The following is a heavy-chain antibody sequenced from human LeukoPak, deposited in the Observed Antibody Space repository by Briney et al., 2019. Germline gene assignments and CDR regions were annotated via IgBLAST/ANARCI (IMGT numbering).Heavy chain of an antibody. Sequence: GGSLRLSCAASGFTFSSYWVHWVRQAPGKGLVWVSRIKSDGSNTGYADSVKGRFTISRDNAKNTLYLQMNSLRAEDTAVYYCAREYGFGAGSYYPWGQGTLVTVSS. V-gene: IGHV3-74*01. CDR2: IKSDGSNT. CDR3: AREYGFGAGSYYP. D-gene: IGHD3-10*01. CDR1: GFTFSSYW. J-gene: IGHJ5*02.